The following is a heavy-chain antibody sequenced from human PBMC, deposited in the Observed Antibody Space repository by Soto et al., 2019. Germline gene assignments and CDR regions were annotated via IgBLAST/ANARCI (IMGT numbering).Heavy chain of an antibody. J-gene: IGHJ6*02. Sequence: PGGSLRLSCAASGFTFSSHNMNWVRQAPGKGLEWVSSISRSSSDIYYADSVKGRFTVSRDNAKNSLYLQMNSLRAEDTAVYYCARTFYGMDVWGQGTTVTVSS. CDR3: ARTFYGMDV. CDR1: GFTFSSHN. CDR2: ISRSSSDI. V-gene: IGHV3-21*01.